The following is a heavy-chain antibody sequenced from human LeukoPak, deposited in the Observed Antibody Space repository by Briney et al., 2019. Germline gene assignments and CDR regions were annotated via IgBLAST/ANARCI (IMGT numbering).Heavy chain of an antibody. CDR2: IYSGGST. CDR3: AREYYDILTGYYNHY. CDR1: GFTVSSNY. J-gene: IGHJ4*02. V-gene: IGHV3-53*01. D-gene: IGHD3-9*01. Sequence: GGSLRLSCAASGFTVSSNYMSWVRQAPGKGLEGVSVIYSGGSTYYADSVKGRFTISRDNSKNTLYLQMNSLRAEDTAVYYCAREYYDILTGYYNHYWGQGTLVTVSS.